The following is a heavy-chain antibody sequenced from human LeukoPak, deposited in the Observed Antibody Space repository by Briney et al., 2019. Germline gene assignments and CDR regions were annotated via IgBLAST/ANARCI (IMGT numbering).Heavy chain of an antibody. CDR2: FDPEDGER. J-gene: IGHJ4*02. CDR3: ARGQGGSYHLGFDY. Sequence: ASVKVSLKVSGYTLTELSMHGVRQAPGKGLEWMGGFDPEDGERIYAQKFQGRVTMTEDTSKDTAYMELSSMRSEDTAVYYCARGQGGSYHLGFDYWGQGTLVTVSS. D-gene: IGHD1-26*01. CDR1: GYTLTELS. V-gene: IGHV1-24*01.